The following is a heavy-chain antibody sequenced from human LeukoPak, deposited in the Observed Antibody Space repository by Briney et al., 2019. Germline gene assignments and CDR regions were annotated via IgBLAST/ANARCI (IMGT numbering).Heavy chain of an antibody. CDR3: ARLLRDGYNWNYFDY. V-gene: IGHV4-34*01. CDR1: GGSFSGYY. J-gene: IGHJ4*02. CDR2: INHSGST. Sequence: KSSETLSLTCTVYGGSFSGYYWSWIRQPPGKGLEWIGEINHSGSTNYNPSLKSRVTISVDTSKNQFSLKLSSVTAADTAVYYCARLLRDGYNWNYFDYWGQGTLVTVSS. D-gene: IGHD5-24*01.